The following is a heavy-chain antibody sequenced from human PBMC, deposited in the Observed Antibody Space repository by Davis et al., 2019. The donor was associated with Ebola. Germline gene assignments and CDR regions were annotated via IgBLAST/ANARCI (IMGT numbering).Heavy chain of an antibody. CDR1: GFTFTSYW. CDR2: INSDASST. V-gene: IGHV3-74*01. Sequence: GESLKISCAASGFTFTSYWMHWVRQAPGKGLVWVSRINSDASSTSYADSVKGRFTISRDNAKNTLYLQMNSLRAEDTAVYYCARALGYCSGGSCYSIGYNYMDVWGKGTTVTVSS. J-gene: IGHJ6*03. CDR3: ARALGYCSGGSCYSIGYNYMDV. D-gene: IGHD2-15*01.